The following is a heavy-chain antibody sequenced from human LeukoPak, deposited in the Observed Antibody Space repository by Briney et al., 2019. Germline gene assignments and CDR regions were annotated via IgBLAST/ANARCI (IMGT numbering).Heavy chain of an antibody. V-gene: IGHV4-59*01. CDR1: GGSISSYY. Sequence: SETLSLTCTVSGGSISSYYWSWIRQPPGKGLEWIGYIYYSGSTNYNPSLKSRVTISVDTSKNQFSLKLSSVTAADTAVYYCARYGRGYFDYWGQGTLVTVFS. CDR2: IYYSGST. CDR3: ARYGRGYFDY. D-gene: IGHD3-10*01. J-gene: IGHJ4*02.